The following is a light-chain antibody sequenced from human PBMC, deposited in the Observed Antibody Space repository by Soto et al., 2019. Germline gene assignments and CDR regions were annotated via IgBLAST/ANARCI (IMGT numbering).Light chain of an antibody. CDR3: AAWDDNLRGYWV. Sequence: QSVLTQPPSASGTPGQRVTISCSGSSSNIGTYGVNWYQHLPGTAPKLLIYTDNQRPSGVPDRFSGSKSGTSASLAISGLRSEDEADYFCAAWDDNLRGYWVFGGGTKLTVL. CDR2: TDN. CDR1: SSNIGTYG. J-gene: IGLJ2*01. V-gene: IGLV1-47*02.